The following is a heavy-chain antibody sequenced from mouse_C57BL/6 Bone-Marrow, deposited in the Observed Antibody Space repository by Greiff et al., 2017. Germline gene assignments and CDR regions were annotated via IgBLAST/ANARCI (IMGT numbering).Heavy chain of an antibody. V-gene: IGHV14-4*01. CDR1: GFNIKDDY. D-gene: IGHD1-1*01. J-gene: IGHJ2*01. Sequence: VQLQQSGAELVRPGASVKLSCTASGFNIKDDYMHWVKQRPEQGLEWIGWIDPENGDTEYASKFQGKATITADTSSNTAYLQLSSLTSEDTAVYYCTTGHYYYRGQGTTLTVSS. CDR2: IDPENGDT. CDR3: TTGHYYY.